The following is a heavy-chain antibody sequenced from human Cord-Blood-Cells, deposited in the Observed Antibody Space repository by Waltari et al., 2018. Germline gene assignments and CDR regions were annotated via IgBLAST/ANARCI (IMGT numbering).Heavy chain of an antibody. D-gene: IGHD2-2*01. V-gene: IGHV4-34*01. CDR2: INHSGST. Sequence: QVQLQQWGAGLLKPSETLSLTCSVDGGSFSGYYWSWIRQPPGKGMEWIGEINHSGSTNHNPPVKGRITIAVDTSKAQFALKRGCVNAADAAVYYCARGGCSSTSCYYFDYWGQGTLVTVSS. CDR3: ARGGCSSTSCYYFDY. CDR1: GGSFSGYY. J-gene: IGHJ4*02.